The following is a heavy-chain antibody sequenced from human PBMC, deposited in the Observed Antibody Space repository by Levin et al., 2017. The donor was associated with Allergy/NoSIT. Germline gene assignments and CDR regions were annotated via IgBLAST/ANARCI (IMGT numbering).Heavy chain of an antibody. CDR1: GGSISSSSYY. D-gene: IGHD5-18*01. V-gene: IGHV4-39*01. CDR3: ARHTSSMVTNWFDP. Sequence: SETLSLTCTVSGGSISSSSYYWGWIRQPPGKGLEWIGSIYYSGSTYYNPSLKSRVTISVDTSKNQFSLKLSSVTAADTAVYYCARHTSSMVTNWFDPWGQGTLVTVSS. J-gene: IGHJ5*02. CDR2: IYYSGST.